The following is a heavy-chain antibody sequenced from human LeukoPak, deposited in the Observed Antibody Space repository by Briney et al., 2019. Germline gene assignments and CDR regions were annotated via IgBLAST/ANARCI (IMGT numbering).Heavy chain of an antibody. CDR1: GFIFTCYW. V-gene: IGHV3-7*01. J-gene: IGHJ4*02. CDR2: VKGDGSAT. Sequence: GSLELSFAASGFIFTCYWINLVRPAPGRGLEWLASVKGDGSATSYVDSVKGRFTISRDNAKNSLYLQMNSLRADDTALYYCARSRGDFWGQGTLVTVSS. CDR3: ARSRGDF.